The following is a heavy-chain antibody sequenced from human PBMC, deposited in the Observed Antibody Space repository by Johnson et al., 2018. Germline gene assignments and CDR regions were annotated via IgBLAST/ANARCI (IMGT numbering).Heavy chain of an antibody. CDR1: GFPFNVHA. CDR3: VKDFVNGNGVYDPFDV. J-gene: IGHJ3*01. Sequence: VQLVQSGGDLVQPGGSLRLSCATSGFPFNVHAMSWVRQSPGKGLEWVSTIGTPEQTFYAGAVKGRFIVSRDDSKNTVYMQMSGLRAEDTALYYCVKDFVNGNGVYDPFDVWGQGTMVTISS. D-gene: IGHD6-6*01. CDR2: IGTPEQT. V-gene: IGHV3-23*04.